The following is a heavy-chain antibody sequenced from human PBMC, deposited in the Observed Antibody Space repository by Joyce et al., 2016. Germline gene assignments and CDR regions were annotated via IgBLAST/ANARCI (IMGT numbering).Heavy chain of an antibody. CDR1: GFSFNGYW. CDR2: IYPGDSRT. V-gene: IGHV5-51*01. CDR3: ARVISHSHFDT. D-gene: IGHD2-21*01. J-gene: IGHJ4*02. Sequence: EVQLVQSGAEVHKPGESLKISCKSSGFSFNGYWIAWVRQMPGKGLEWMGNIYPGDSRTRYSPSFQGQVTISADKSINTAYLHWSSLKASDTAIYYCARVISHSHFDTWGQGTLVTVSS.